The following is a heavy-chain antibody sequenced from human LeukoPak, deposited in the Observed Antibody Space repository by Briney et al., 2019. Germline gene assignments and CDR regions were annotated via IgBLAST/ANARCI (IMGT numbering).Heavy chain of an antibody. CDR1: GFTVSSNY. CDR2: IYSGGST. Sequence: GGSLRLSCAASGFTVSSNYMSWVRQAPGKGLEWVSVIYSGGSTYYADSVKGRFTISRDNSKNTLYLQMNSLRAEDTAVYYCARDAAITMIVADAFDIWGQGTMVTVSS. CDR3: ARDAAITMIVADAFDI. J-gene: IGHJ3*02. V-gene: IGHV3-66*01. D-gene: IGHD3-22*01.